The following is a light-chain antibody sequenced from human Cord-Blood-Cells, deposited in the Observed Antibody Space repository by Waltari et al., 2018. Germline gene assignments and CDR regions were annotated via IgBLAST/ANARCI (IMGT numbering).Light chain of an antibody. J-gene: IGLJ2*01. CDR1: ALPKKY. V-gene: IGLV3-16*01. CDR2: KDS. CDR3: LSADSSGTYPV. Sequence: SYELTRPPSVSVSLGQMARITCSGEALPKKYAYWYQQKPGQFPVLVIYKDSERPSGIPERFSGSSSGTIVTLTISGVQAEDEADYYCLSADSSGTYPVFGGGTKLTVL.